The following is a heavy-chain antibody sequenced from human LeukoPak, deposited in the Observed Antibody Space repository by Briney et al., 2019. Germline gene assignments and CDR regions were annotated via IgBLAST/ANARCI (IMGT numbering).Heavy chain of an antibody. Sequence: SETLSLTCTVSRGSISSYYWSWIRQPPGKGLEWIGYIYYSGSTNYNPSLKSRVTISVDTSKNQFSLKLSSVTAADTAVYYCARHQPSKEYQPPYYYYGMDVWGQGTTVTVSS. J-gene: IGHJ6*02. D-gene: IGHD2-2*01. CDR3: ARHQPSKEYQPPYYYYGMDV. CDR1: RGSISSYY. V-gene: IGHV4-59*08. CDR2: IYYSGST.